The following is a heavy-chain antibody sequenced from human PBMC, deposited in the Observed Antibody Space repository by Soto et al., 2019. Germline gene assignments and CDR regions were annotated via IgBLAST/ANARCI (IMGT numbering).Heavy chain of an antibody. CDR2: ISGSNTYI. Sequence: EVQLVESGGGLVKPGGSLRLSCAASGFTFSSYSMNWVRQAPGKGLEWVSSISGSNTYIYYADSVEGRFTISRDNAKNSLYLKTNRLRAEDTAVYYCARDDYSYDSSGYHGLDYWGQGTLVTVSS. CDR3: ARDDYSYDSSGYHGLDY. CDR1: GFTFSSYS. D-gene: IGHD3-22*01. J-gene: IGHJ4*02. V-gene: IGHV3-21*01.